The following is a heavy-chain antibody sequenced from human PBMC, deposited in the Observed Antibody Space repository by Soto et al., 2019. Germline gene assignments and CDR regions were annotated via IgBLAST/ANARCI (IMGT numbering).Heavy chain of an antibody. CDR3: ARVFYGSGSYLIPDY. CDR2: ISSSSSTI. Sequence: EVQLVESGGGLVQPGGSLRLSCAASGFTFSSYSMNWVRQAPGKGLEWVSYISSSSSTIYYADSVKGRFTISRDNAKNSLYLQMNSLRAEDTAVYYCARVFYGSGSYLIPDYWGQGTLVTVSS. D-gene: IGHD3-10*01. J-gene: IGHJ4*02. V-gene: IGHV3-48*01. CDR1: GFTFSSYS.